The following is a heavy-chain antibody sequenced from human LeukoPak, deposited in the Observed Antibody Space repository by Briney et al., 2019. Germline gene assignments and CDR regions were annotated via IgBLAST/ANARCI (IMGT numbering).Heavy chain of an antibody. J-gene: IGHJ5*02. CDR2: IYHSGST. Sequence: PSETLSLTCTVSGYSISSGYYWGWIRQPPGKGLEWIGSIYHSGSTYYNPSLKSRVTISVDTSKNQFSLKLSSVTAADTAVYYCARVLVRGGPGYYYGSGSYYNWFDPWGQGTLVTVSS. V-gene: IGHV4-38-2*02. CDR3: ARVLVRGGPGYYYGSGSYYNWFDP. D-gene: IGHD3-10*01. CDR1: GYSISSGYY.